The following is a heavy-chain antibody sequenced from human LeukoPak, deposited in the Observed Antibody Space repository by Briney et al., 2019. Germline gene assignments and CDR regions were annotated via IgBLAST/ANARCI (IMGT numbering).Heavy chain of an antibody. CDR1: GGSISSGSSY. V-gene: IGHV4-61*02. Sequence: PSQTLSLTCTVSGGSISSGSSYWSWIRQPAGKGLEWIGRTYASGSTNYNPSLKSRVTLSVDTSKNQFSLKLSSVTAADTAVYFCASAQYCSGGSCYEYYYYYMDVWGKGTTVTVSS. CDR2: TYASGST. J-gene: IGHJ6*03. D-gene: IGHD2-15*01. CDR3: ASAQYCSGGSCYEYYYYYMDV.